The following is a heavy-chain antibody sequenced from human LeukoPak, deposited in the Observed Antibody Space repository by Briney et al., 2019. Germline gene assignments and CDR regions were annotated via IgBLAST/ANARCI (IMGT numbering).Heavy chain of an antibody. J-gene: IGHJ4*02. V-gene: IGHV5-51*01. CDR3: ARLVEVAGRLDY. Sequence: HGASLKISCKGSGYSLTSYWIGWVRQMPGKGLEWRGIIYPGDSDTRYSPSFKGQVTISADKSISTAYLQWSTLKASDTAMYYCARLVEVAGRLDYWGQGTPVIVSS. CDR2: IYPGDSDT. D-gene: IGHD6-19*01. CDR1: GYSLTSYW.